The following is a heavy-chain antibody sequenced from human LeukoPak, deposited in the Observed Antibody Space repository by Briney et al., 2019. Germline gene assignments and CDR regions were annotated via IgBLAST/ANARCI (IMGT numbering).Heavy chain of an antibody. CDR1: GYTFTGYY. Sequence: ASVKVSCKASGYTFTGYYIHWVRQAPGQGLEWMGWINPNSGVAHYPQKFQGRVTMTRDTSIRTAYMEVSSLRSDDTAVYYCARGQQWLEAFDYWGLGTLVTVSS. D-gene: IGHD6-19*01. V-gene: IGHV1-2*02. CDR2: INPNSGVA. J-gene: IGHJ4*02. CDR3: ARGQQWLEAFDY.